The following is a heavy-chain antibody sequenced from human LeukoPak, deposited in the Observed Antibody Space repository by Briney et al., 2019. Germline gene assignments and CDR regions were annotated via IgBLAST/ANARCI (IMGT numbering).Heavy chain of an antibody. Sequence: GGSLRLSCAASGFTFSSYAMSWVRQAPGKGLEWVSAISGSGGSTYYADSVKGRFTISRDNSKNTLYLQMNSLRAEDTAVYYCAKAGGWPNYYYYGMDAWGQGTTVTVSS. V-gene: IGHV3-23*01. CDR2: ISGSGGST. CDR1: GFTFSSYA. D-gene: IGHD6-19*01. J-gene: IGHJ6*02. CDR3: AKAGGWPNYYYYGMDA.